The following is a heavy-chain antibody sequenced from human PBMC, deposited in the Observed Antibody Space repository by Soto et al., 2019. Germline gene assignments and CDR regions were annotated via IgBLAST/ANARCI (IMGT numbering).Heavy chain of an antibody. V-gene: IGHV4-61*01. CDR2: IHYSGST. J-gene: IGHJ4*02. Sequence: QVQLQESGPGLVKPSETLSLTCTVPGGSVSIGTYYWSWIRQPPGKGLEWIGFIHYSGSTNYNPSPKSXXTXSAXTSKNQFSLKLTSVNAADTAVYFCTRGGDAYKNGHWGQGTLVTVSS. D-gene: IGHD2-21*01. CDR3: TRGGDAYKNGH. CDR1: GGSVSIGTYY.